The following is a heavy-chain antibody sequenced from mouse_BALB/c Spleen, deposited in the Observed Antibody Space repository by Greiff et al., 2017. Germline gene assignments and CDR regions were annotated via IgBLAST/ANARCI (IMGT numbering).Heavy chain of an antibody. Sequence: DVMLVESGGGLVQPGGSRKLSCAASGFTFSSFGMHWVRQAPEKGLEWVAYISSGSSTIYYADTVKGRFTISRDNPKNTLFLQMTSLRSEDTAMYYCARGGYYYGSRYYYAMDYWGQGTSVTVSS. CDR2: ISSGSSTI. CDR3: ARGGYYYGSRYYYAMDY. CDR1: GFTFSSFG. J-gene: IGHJ4*01. V-gene: IGHV5-17*02. D-gene: IGHD1-1*01.